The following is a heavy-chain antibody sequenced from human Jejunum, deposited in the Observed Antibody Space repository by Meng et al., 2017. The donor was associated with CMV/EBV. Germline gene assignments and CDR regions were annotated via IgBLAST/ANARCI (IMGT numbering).Heavy chain of an antibody. CDR2: ISYEGSNR. CDR3: ARDLIPWASGTPDH. V-gene: IGHV3-30*04. CDR1: GFTFNTYA. J-gene: IGHJ5*02. Sequence: GFTFNTYAMHWVRQAPGKGLEWVAVISYEGSNRYYLESVKGRFTISRNNSNSTLYLQMNSLKPEDTAIYYCARDLIPWASGTPDHWGQGTLVTVSS. D-gene: IGHD3-10*01.